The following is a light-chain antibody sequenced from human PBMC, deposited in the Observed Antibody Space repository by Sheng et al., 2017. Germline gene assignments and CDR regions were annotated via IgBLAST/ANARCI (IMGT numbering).Light chain of an antibody. V-gene: IGKV1-39*01. Sequence: DIQMTQSPSSLSASVGDRVTITCRASQSITTFLNWYQQKPGKAPKLLIYAASSLKSGVPSRFSGRGSGTDFTLTISSLQPEDLATYFCQQSYSTPRTFGQGTKVEIK. CDR1: QSITTF. J-gene: IGKJ1*01. CDR2: AAS. CDR3: QQSYSTPRT.